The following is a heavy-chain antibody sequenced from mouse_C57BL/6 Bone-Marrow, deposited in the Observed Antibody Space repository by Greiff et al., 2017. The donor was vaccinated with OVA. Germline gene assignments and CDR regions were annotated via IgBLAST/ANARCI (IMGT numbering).Heavy chain of an antibody. Sequence: QVQLKQSGPELVKPGASVKISCKASGYAFSSSWMNWVKQRPGKGLEWIGRIYPGDGDTNYNGKFKGKATLTADKSSSTAYMQLSSLTSEDSAVYFCARGDGSSSYFDYWGQGTTLTVSS. CDR2: IYPGDGDT. CDR3: ARGDGSSSYFDY. J-gene: IGHJ2*01. CDR1: GYAFSSSW. V-gene: IGHV1-82*01. D-gene: IGHD1-1*01.